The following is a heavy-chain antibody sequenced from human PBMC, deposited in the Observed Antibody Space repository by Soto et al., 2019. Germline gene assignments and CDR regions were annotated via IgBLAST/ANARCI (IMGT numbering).Heavy chain of an antibody. D-gene: IGHD4-17*01. J-gene: IGHJ4*02. CDR1: GDTFSVYS. CDR3: ALSHTVTTDY. V-gene: IGHV3-21*01. CDR2: ISSSSSYM. Sequence: GGSLRLSCAASGDTFSVYSMNWVRQAPGKGLEWLSSISSSSSYMYYADSVKGRFTISRDNAKNSLYLQMNSLRAEDTAVYYCALSHTVTTDYWGQGTLVTVSS.